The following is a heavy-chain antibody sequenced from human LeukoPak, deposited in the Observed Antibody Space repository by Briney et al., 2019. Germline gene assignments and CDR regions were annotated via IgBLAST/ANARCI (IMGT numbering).Heavy chain of an antibody. V-gene: IGHV4-34*01. D-gene: IGHD2-15*01. J-gene: IGHJ4*02. CDR1: GGSFSGYY. Sequence: KPSETLSLTCAVYGGSFSGYYWSWIRQPPGKGLEWIGEINHSGSTNYNPSLKSRVTISIDTSKKQFSLKPSSATAGDTAVYYFGRDMEVSWGQGNLGTVSP. CDR3: GRDMEVS. CDR2: INHSGST.